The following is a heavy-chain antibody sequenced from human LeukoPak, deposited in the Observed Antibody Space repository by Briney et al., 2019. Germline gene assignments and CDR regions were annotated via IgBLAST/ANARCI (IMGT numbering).Heavy chain of an antibody. J-gene: IGHJ5*02. V-gene: IGHV1-2*02. D-gene: IGHD2-2*01. CDR2: INPNSGAT. CDR1: GYTFTDYY. CDR3: ARQIIGPSGTRHWFDP. Sequence: ASVKVSCKASGYTFTDYYLHWLRQAPGQGLQWIGYINPNSGATDSARGFQGRVTMTRDTSITTIYMELSSLRSDDTAIYYCARQIIGPSGTRHWFDPWGLGTLVTVS.